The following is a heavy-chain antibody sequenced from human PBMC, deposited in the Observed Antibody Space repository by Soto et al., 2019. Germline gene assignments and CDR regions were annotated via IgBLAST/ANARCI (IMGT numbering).Heavy chain of an antibody. J-gene: IGHJ5*02. CDR1: GYTFTSYG. V-gene: IGHV1-18*01. D-gene: IGHD1-1*01. Sequence: QVQLVQSGAEVKKPGASVKVSCKSSGYTFTSYGISWVRQAPGQGLEWMGWISGYNGNTNYAQKLQGRVTMTTDTPTSTAYMELRSLRSDDTAVYYGARDEGYKWNDGGWFDPWGQGTLVTVSS. CDR2: ISGYNGNT. CDR3: ARDEGYKWNDGGWFDP.